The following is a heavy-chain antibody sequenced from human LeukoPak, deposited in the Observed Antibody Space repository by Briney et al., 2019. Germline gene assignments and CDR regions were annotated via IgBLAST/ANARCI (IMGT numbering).Heavy chain of an antibody. D-gene: IGHD1-7*01. Sequence: SETLSLTCTVSGGSISSGSYYWSWIRQPAGKGLEWIGRIYTSGSTNYNPSLKSRVTISVDTSKNQFSLKLSSVTAADTAVYYCARGNWNYGFFDYWGQGTLVTVSS. CDR1: GGSISSGSYY. J-gene: IGHJ4*02. V-gene: IGHV4-61*02. CDR3: ARGNWNYGFFDY. CDR2: IYTSGST.